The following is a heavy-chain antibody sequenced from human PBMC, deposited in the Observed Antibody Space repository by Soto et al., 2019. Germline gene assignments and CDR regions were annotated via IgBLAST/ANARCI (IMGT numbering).Heavy chain of an antibody. D-gene: IGHD3-10*01. CDR1: GYSVTRYY. CDR3: ASLGHWFGEPWRGQYFNF. V-gene: IGHV1-46*03. Sequence: QVQLVQSGAEVRKPGASVKVSCKASGYSVTRYYIHWVRQAPGQGLAWMGIINPSGDTTTSAHRFHGGVTMTRETSTNTSYLGLSSRTSECTAVYFCASLGHWFGEPWRGQYFNFWGQGSLVTVSS. CDR2: INPSGDTT. J-gene: IGHJ4*02.